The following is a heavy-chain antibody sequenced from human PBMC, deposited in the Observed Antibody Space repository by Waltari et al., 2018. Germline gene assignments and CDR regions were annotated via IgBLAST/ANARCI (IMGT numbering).Heavy chain of an antibody. CDR2: IYYSGTT. CDR3: ARQLRFVDWIPRYFDS. D-gene: IGHD3-3*01. V-gene: IGHV4-39*01. Sequence: QMELQESGPRLVKPSEPLSLTCNVPGDSISGSRNYWAWLRQPPGKNLQWIGSIYYSGTTYYNPSLKGRFAISVDTSRNQFSLNVNSVTAADTGIYYCARQLRFVDWIPRYFDSWGRGTLATVSS. CDR1: GDSISGSRNY. J-gene: IGHJ4*02.